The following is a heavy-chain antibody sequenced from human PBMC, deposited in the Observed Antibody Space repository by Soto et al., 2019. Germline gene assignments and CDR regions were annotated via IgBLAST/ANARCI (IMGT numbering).Heavy chain of an antibody. J-gene: IGHJ4*02. V-gene: IGHV1-46*01. CDR1: GYTFTSYY. CDR2: INPSGGST. D-gene: IGHD3-3*01. CDR3: ARDSALRFLEWSIDY. Sequence: ASVKVSCKASGYTFTSYYMHWVRRAPGQGLEWMGIINPSGGSTSYAQKFQGRVTMTRDTSTSTVYMELSSLRSEDTAVYYCARDSALRFLEWSIDYWGQGTLVTVSS.